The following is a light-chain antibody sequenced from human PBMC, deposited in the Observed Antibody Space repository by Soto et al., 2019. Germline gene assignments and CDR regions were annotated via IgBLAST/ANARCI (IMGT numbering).Light chain of an antibody. Sequence: DIVMTQSPDSLAVSLGERATINCKSSQSVLYSSNNANYLAWFQQMPGQPPKFLIHWASARESEVPDRFSGSGSGTDFTLTISSLQAEDVAVYYGQQYYSTPYTFGQGTNLEIK. CDR1: QSVLYSSNNANY. CDR2: WAS. CDR3: QQYYSTPYT. V-gene: IGKV4-1*01. J-gene: IGKJ2*01.